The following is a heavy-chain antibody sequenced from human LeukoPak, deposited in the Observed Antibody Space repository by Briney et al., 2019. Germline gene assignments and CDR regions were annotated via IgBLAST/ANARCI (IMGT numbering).Heavy chain of an antibody. CDR3: ARASSGWRIDY. J-gene: IGHJ4*02. Sequence: SETLSLTCTVSGGSISSGDYYWSWIRQPPGKGLEWIGYIYYSGSTYYNPSLKSRVTISVDTSKNQFSLKLSSVTAADTAVYYCARASSGWRIDYWGQRTLVTVSS. D-gene: IGHD6-19*01. CDR1: GGSISSGDYY. V-gene: IGHV4-30-4*01. CDR2: IYYSGST.